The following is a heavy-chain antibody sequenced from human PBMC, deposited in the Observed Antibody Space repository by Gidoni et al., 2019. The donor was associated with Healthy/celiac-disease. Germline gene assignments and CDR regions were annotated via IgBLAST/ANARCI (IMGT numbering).Heavy chain of an antibody. Sequence: QVQLVQSGAEVKKPGVSVKVSCKASGYTFTSYYMHWVRQAPGQGLEWMGIINPSGGSTSYAQKFQGRVTMTRDTSTSTVYMELSSLRSEDTAVYYCASPHGGSYYFDYWGQGTLVTVSS. J-gene: IGHJ4*02. CDR2: INPSGGST. CDR3: ASPHGGSYYFDY. D-gene: IGHD1-26*01. V-gene: IGHV1-46*01. CDR1: GYTFTSYY.